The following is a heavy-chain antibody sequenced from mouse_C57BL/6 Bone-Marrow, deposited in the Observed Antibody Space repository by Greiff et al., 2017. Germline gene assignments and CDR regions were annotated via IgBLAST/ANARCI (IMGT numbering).Heavy chain of an antibody. CDR1: GYTFTSYW. J-gene: IGHJ2*01. CDR3: TRSGGPDY. V-gene: IGHV1-74*01. D-gene: IGHD3-2*02. Sequence: VQLQQPGAELVKPGASVKVSCKASGYTFTSYWMHWVKQRPGQGLEWIGRIHPSDSDTNYNQKFKGKATLTADKSSSTAYMELRSLTSEDSAVYYCTRSGGPDYWGQGTTLTVSS. CDR2: IHPSDSDT.